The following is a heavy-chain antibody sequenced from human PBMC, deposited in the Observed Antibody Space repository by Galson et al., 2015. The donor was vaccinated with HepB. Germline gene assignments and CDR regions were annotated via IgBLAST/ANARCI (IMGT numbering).Heavy chain of an antibody. D-gene: IGHD2-2*01. V-gene: IGHV4-39*01. Sequence: TLSLTCTVSGGSISSSSYYWGWIRQPPGKGLEWIGTIYYSGSTYYNPSLKSRVTISVDTSKNQFSLKLSSVTAADTAVYYCARRGYCSSTTCYGGGAFDYWGQGTLVTVSS. CDR1: GGSISSSSYY. CDR2: IYYSGST. J-gene: IGHJ4*02. CDR3: ARRGYCSSTTCYGGGAFDY.